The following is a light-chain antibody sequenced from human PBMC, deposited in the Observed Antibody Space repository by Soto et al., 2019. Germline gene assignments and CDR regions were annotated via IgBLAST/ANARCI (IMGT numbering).Light chain of an antibody. CDR3: CSYAGSYTFEGV. CDR1: SSDVGGYNY. V-gene: IGLV2-11*01. CDR2: DVS. J-gene: IGLJ2*01. Sequence: QSALTQPRSASGSPGQSITISCTGTSSDVGGYNYVSWYQQHPAKAPKLIIFDVSKRPSGVPNRFSGSKSGNTASLTISGLQAEDEADYYCCSYAGSYTFEGVFGGGTKLTVL.